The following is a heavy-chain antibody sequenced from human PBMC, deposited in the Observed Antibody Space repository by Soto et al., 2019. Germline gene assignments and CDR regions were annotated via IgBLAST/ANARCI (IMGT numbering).Heavy chain of an antibody. J-gene: IGHJ4*02. CDR1: GGSISSTTYY. V-gene: IGHV4-30-2*01. D-gene: IGHD3-10*01. Sequence: PSETLSLTCTFSGGSISSTTYYCGWMPQPPVKGLEWIGYIYHSGSTYYNPSLKSRVTISVDRSKNQFSLKLSSVTAADTAVYYCARVPGPWGQGTLVTVSS. CDR3: ARVPGP. CDR2: IYHSGST.